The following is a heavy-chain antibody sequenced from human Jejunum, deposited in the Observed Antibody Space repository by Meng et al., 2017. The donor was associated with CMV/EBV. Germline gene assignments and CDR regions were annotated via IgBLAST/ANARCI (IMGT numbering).Heavy chain of an antibody. CDR2: INSDGSST. Sequence: CAASGFPFSSYWMHWVRQVPGKGLVFVSRINSDGSSTSYADSVKGRFTISRDNANNTLYLQMNSLRAEDTAVYYCARGGVSGAFDIWGRGTMVTVSS. D-gene: IGHD5/OR15-5a*01. V-gene: IGHV3-74*01. CDR1: GFPFSSYW. CDR3: ARGGVSGAFDI. J-gene: IGHJ3*02.